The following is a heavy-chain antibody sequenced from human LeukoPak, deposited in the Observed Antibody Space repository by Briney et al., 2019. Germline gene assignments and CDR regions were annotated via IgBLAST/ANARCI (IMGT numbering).Heavy chain of an antibody. Sequence: ASVKVCCNVSGYTFTSYDMHWVRQAPGPGLEWMGIINPSGGSTSYAQIFQGRVTMTRDTSTSTVYMGLSSLRSEDTAVYYCARGGSSWYRGSFQHWGQGTLVTVSS. CDR2: INPSGGST. D-gene: IGHD6-13*01. J-gene: IGHJ1*01. CDR1: GYTFTSYD. CDR3: ARGGSSWYRGSFQH. V-gene: IGHV1-46*01.